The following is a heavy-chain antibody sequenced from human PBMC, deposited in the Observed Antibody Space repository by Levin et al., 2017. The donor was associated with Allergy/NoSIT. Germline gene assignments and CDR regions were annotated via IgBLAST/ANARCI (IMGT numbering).Heavy chain of an antibody. CDR3: ARDSVVVAATFLHDAFDI. CDR1: GYTFTSYY. J-gene: IGHJ3*02. CDR2: INPSGGST. V-gene: IGHV1-46*03. Sequence: VASVKVSCKASGYTFTSYYMHWVRQAPGQGLEWMGIINPSGGSTSYAQKFQGRVTMTRDTSTSTVYMELSSLRSEDTAVYYCARDSVVVAATFLHDAFDIWGQGTMVTVSS. D-gene: IGHD2-15*01.